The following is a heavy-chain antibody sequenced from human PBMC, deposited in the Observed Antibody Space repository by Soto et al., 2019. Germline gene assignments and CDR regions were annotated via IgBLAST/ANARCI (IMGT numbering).Heavy chain of an antibody. Sequence: GGSLRLSCAASGFTVSSNYMSWVRQAPGKGLEWVSVIYSGGSTYYADSVKGRFTISRDNSKNTLYLQMNSLRAEDTAVYYCGREGLWFGDPIDYWGQGTLVTVSS. J-gene: IGHJ4*02. CDR3: GREGLWFGDPIDY. CDR1: GFTVSSNY. D-gene: IGHD3-10*01. CDR2: IYSGGST. V-gene: IGHV3-66*01.